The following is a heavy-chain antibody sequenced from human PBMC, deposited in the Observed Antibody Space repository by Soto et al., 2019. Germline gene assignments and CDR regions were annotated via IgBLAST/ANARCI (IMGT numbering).Heavy chain of an antibody. Sequence: PSETLSLTCAVYGGSFSGYYWSWIRQPPGKGLEWIGEINHSGSTNYNPSLKSRVTISVDTSKNQFSLKLSSVTAADTAVYYCARVWLAAAAPVDYWGQGTLVT. CDR3: ARVWLAAAAPVDY. CDR1: GGSFSGYY. J-gene: IGHJ4*02. D-gene: IGHD6-13*01. V-gene: IGHV4-34*01. CDR2: INHSGST.